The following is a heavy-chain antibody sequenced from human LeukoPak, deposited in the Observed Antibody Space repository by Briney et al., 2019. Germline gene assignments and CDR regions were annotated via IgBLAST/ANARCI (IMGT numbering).Heavy chain of an antibody. CDR1: GFSFSSHG. Sequence: GGSLRLSCAGSGFSFSSHGMNWVRKAPGKGLERVSGISPSGDITYYTDSVKGRFTISRDNSKNTLYLQMNSLRAEDTAVYYCARGLWFGELGYDYWGQGTLVTVSS. J-gene: IGHJ4*02. V-gene: IGHV3-23*01. D-gene: IGHD3-10*01. CDR3: ARGLWFGELGYDY. CDR2: ISPSGDIT.